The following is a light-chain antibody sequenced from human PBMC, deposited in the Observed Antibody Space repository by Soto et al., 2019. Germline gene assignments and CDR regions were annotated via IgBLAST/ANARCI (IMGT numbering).Light chain of an antibody. CDR2: GSS. V-gene: IGKV3-20*01. CDR3: QQYGSSPPYT. J-gene: IGKJ2*01. CDR1: QSVSNNY. Sequence: EVVLTQSPGTLSLSPGERATLSCRASQSVSNNYLDWYQQKPGQAPRLLIFGSSDRPTGITARFSGSGSGTDFTLTISSLEPDDLAMDYCQQYGSSPPYTFGLGTKLEIK.